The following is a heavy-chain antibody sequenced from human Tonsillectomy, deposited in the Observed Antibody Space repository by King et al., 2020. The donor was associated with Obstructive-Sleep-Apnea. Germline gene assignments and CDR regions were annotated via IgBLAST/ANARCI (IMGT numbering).Heavy chain of an antibody. V-gene: IGHV4-30-4*01. CDR2: IYYSGNT. D-gene: IGHD3-10*01. Sequence: VQLHESGPGLVKPSQSLSLSCTVSGASIGSADWYWSWIRQPPGKGLEWIGYIYYSGNTYYNPSLKSRVSISGDTSKNQFSLRLTPVTAADTAVYFCARSSRAGSFYHPFDSWGQGTLVTVSS. CDR1: GASIGSADWY. J-gene: IGHJ4*02. CDR3: ARSSRAGSFYHPFDS.